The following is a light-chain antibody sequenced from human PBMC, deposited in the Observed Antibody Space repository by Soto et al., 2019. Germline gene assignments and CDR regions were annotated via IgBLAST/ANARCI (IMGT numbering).Light chain of an antibody. Sequence: IVMSQSTNSLAVSLGERATINCKSSQSVLYSSNNKNYLAWYQQKPGQPPKLLIYWASTRESGVPDRFSGGGSGTDFTLTISSLQAEDVAVYYCQQYYITPWTFGQ. CDR2: WAS. CDR3: QQYYITPWT. J-gene: IGKJ1*01. CDR1: QSVLYSSNNKNY. V-gene: IGKV4-1*01.